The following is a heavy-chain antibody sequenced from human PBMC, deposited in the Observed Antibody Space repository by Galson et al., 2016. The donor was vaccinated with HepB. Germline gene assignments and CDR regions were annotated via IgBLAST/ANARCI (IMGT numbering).Heavy chain of an antibody. CDR2: MKARTFNT. D-gene: IGHD2/OR15-2a*01. J-gene: IGHJ5*02. V-gene: IGHV1-8*01. Sequence: SVKVSCKASGFIFNNYDFNWVRQATGQGLESMGWMKARTFNTGFAQSFQDRLTMTRNASTSTVYMELSSLRPEDTAVYYCARKNMATGWFDLWGQGTLVTVSS. CDR3: ARKNMATGWFDL. CDR1: GFIFNNYD.